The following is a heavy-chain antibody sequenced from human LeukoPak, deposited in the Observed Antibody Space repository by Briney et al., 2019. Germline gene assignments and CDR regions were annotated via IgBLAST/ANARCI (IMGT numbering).Heavy chain of an antibody. CDR1: GYTFTSYD. CDR2: MNPNSGNT. V-gene: IGHV1-8*01. CDR3: ARGSSWLVVPAASYYYYGMDV. Sequence: RASVKVSCKASGYTFTSYDINWVRQATGQGLEWMGWMNPNSGNTGYAQKFQGRVTMTRNTSISTAYMELSSLRSEDTAVYYCARGSSWLVVPAASYYYYGMDVWGQGTTVTVSS. D-gene: IGHD2-2*01. J-gene: IGHJ6*02.